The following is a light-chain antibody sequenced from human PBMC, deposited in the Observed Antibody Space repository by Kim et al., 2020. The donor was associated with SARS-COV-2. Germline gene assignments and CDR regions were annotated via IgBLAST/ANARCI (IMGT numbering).Light chain of an antibody. CDR3: QAWDASTAV. Sequence: SYELTQPPSVSVSPGQTASISCSGDKLGDKFVFWFQQKPGQSPVMVIYQDNKRPSGIPARLSGSNSGNTATLTISGAQEMDEADYYCQAWDASTAVFGGGTQLTVL. CDR1: KLGDKF. CDR2: QDN. V-gene: IGLV3-1*01. J-gene: IGLJ2*01.